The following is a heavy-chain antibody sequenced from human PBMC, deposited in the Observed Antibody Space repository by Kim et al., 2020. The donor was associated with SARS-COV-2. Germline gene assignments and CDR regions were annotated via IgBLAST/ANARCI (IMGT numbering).Heavy chain of an antibody. CDR1: GFTFSNAW. CDR3: TAWRMVRGIFGFDY. CDR2: IKSKTDGGTT. Sequence: GGSLRLSCATSGFTFSNAWMSWVRQAPGKGLEWVGRIKSKTDGGTTDYAAPVEGGFTISRDDSKNTLYLQMNSLKTEDTAVYYCTAWRMVRGIFGFDYWGQGTLVTVSS. J-gene: IGHJ4*02. V-gene: IGHV3-15*01. D-gene: IGHD3-10*01.